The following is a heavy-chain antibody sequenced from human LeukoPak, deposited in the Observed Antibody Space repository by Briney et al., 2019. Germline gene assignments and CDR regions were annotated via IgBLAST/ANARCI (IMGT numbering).Heavy chain of an antibody. Sequence: SSETLSLTCAVYGGSFSGYYWSWIRQPPGKGLEWIGEINHSGSTNYNPSLKNRVTISVDTSKSQFSLKLTSVTAADTAVYYCARGYYDSSHDAFDIWGQGTMVTVSS. CDR2: INHSGST. V-gene: IGHV4-34*01. CDR1: GGSFSGYY. D-gene: IGHD3-22*01. CDR3: ARGYYDSSHDAFDI. J-gene: IGHJ3*02.